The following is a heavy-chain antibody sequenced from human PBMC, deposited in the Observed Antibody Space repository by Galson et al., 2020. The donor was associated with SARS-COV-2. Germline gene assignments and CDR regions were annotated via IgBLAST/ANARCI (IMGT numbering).Heavy chain of an antibody. Sequence: SETLSLTCTVSGGSISSGDYYWSWIRQPPGKGLEWIGYIYYSGSTYYNPSLKSRVTISVDTSKNQFSLKLSSVTAADTAVYYCARDDSSGYFNWFDPWGQGTLVTVSS. CDR1: GGSISSGDYY. CDR3: ARDDSSGYFNWFDP. J-gene: IGHJ5*02. V-gene: IGHV4-30-4*01. CDR2: IYYSGST. D-gene: IGHD3-22*01.